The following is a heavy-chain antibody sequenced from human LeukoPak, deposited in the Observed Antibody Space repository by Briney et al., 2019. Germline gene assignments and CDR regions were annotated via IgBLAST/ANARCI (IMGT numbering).Heavy chain of an antibody. V-gene: IGHV4-39*02. Sequence: PSETLSLTCTVSGGSISSSSYYWGWIRQPPGKGLEWIGSIYYSGSTYYNPSLKSRVTISVDTSKNQFSLKLSSVTAADTAVYYCARDPSSSSMGANDAFDIWGQGTMVTVSS. D-gene: IGHD6-6*01. CDR2: IYYSGST. CDR1: GGSISSSSYY. CDR3: ARDPSSSSMGANDAFDI. J-gene: IGHJ3*02.